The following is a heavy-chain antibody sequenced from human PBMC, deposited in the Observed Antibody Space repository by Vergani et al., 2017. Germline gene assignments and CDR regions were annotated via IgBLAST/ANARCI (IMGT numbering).Heavy chain of an antibody. CDR1: EYSFGNYW. D-gene: IGHD6-19*01. J-gene: IGHJ6*02. CDR2: IYPADSDT. CDR3: ARRVAVAGKWWGPYYCCGMDV. V-gene: IGHV5-51*03. Sequence: EVELVQSGPEMRKPGESLKISCKGSEYSFGNYWIGWVRQMPGTGLEWMGIIYPADSDTRYSPSFQGQVTISADKSISTAFLQWDSLKASDTALYYCARRVAVAGKWWGPYYCCGMDVWGQGTTVTVSS.